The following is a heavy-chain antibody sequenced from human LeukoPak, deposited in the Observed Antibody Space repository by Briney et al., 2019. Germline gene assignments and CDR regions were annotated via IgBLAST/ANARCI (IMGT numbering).Heavy chain of an antibody. J-gene: IGHJ5*02. D-gene: IGHD6-19*01. CDR2: INPNNGDT. V-gene: IGHV1-2*06. CDR1: GYTFTGYY. Sequence: GASVKVSXKASGYTFTGYYIHWVRQAPGQGLEWMGRINPNNGDTNYAQKFQGRVTMTRDTSITTAYMELSSLTSDDTAVYFCAREQWDPWGQGILVTVSS. CDR3: AREQWDP.